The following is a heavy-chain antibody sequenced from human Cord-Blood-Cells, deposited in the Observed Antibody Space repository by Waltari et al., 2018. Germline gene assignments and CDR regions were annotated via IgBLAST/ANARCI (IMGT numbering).Heavy chain of an antibody. Sequence: EVQLVESGGGLVQPGRSLRLSCAAPGFTFDDSAMHWVRQAPGKGLEWVSGISWNSGSIGYADSVKGRFTISRDNAKNSLYLQMNSLRAEDTALYYCAKDKSGSYYWYFDLWGRGTLVTVSS. D-gene: IGHD1-26*01. J-gene: IGHJ2*01. CDR3: AKDKSGSYYWYFDL. V-gene: IGHV3-9*01. CDR1: GFTFDDSA. CDR2: ISWNSGSI.